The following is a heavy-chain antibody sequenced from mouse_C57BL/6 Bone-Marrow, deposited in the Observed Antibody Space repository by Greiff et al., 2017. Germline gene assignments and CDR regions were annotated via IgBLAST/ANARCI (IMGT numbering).Heavy chain of an antibody. CDR1: GYSITSGYY. CDR3: ARGCAWFAY. CDR2: ISYDGSN. D-gene: IGHD3-3*01. V-gene: IGHV3-6*01. J-gene: IGHJ3*01. Sequence: EVQLKESGPGLVKPSQSLSLTCSVTGYSITSGYYWNWIRQFPGNKLEWMGYISYDGSNNYNPSLKNRISITRDTSKNQFFLKLNSVTTEDTATYYCARGCAWFAYWGQGTLVTVSA.